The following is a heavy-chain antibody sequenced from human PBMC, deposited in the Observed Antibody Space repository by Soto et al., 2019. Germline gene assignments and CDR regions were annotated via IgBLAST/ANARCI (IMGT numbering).Heavy chain of an antibody. D-gene: IGHD6-19*01. CDR1: DGSIGSNNYY. J-gene: IGHJ4*02. CDR3: GRKTPVAGTE. V-gene: IGHV4-39*01. Sequence: QLQLQESGPGLVRPSETLSLTCTVSDGSIGSNNYYWAWIRQPPGKGLEWIGSIYYTGSTYYNPSLRSRVSISVDTSKNQFSLNLNSVTAADTAQYYCGRKTPVAGTEWGQGTLVTVSA. CDR2: IYYTGST.